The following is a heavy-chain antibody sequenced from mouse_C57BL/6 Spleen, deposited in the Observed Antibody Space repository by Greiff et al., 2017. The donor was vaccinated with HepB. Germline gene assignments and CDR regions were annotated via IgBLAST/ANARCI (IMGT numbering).Heavy chain of an antibody. CDR1: GYSITSGYY. Sequence: ESGPGLVKPSQSLSLTCSVTGYSITSGYYWNWIRQFPGNKLEWMGYISYDGSNNYNPSLKNRISITRDTSKNQFFLKLNSVTTEDTATYYCARGRRLPYFDYWGQGTTLTVSS. V-gene: IGHV3-6*01. D-gene: IGHD2-4*01. CDR2: ISYDGSN. CDR3: ARGRRLPYFDY. J-gene: IGHJ2*01.